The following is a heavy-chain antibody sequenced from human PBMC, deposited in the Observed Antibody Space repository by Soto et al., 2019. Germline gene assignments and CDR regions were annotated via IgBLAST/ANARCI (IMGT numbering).Heavy chain of an antibody. CDR1: GGSISSYY. V-gene: IGHV4-59*08. Sequence: SETLSLTCTVSGGSISSYYWSWIRQPPGKGLEWIGYIYYSGSANSNPSLKSRVTISVDTSKNQFSLKLSSVTAADTAVYYCVRHSSSYRKALDYWGQGTLVTVSS. CDR3: VRHSSSYRKALDY. D-gene: IGHD6-13*01. CDR2: IYYSGSA. J-gene: IGHJ4*02.